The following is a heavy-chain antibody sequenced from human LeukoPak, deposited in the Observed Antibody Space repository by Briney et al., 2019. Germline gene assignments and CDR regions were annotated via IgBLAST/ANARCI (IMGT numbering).Heavy chain of an antibody. V-gene: IGHV1-2*02. D-gene: IGHD3-10*01. CDR3: AAPLMVRGAYDAFDI. CDR2: INPDSGGT. J-gene: IGHJ3*02. CDR1: GYTFTGYY. Sequence: ASVKVSCKASGYTFTGYYMHWVRQAPGQGLEWMGWINPDSGGTNFAQKFRGRVTMTRDTSISTAYMELSSLRSEDTAVYYCAAPLMVRGAYDAFDIWGQGTMVTVSS.